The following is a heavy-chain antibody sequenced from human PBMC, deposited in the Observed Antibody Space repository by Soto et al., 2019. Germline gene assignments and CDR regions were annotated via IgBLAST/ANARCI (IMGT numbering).Heavy chain of an antibody. CDR2: ISAYNGNT. J-gene: IGHJ4*02. CDR3: ARDSGYEEVRSERAY. CDR1: GYTFTSYG. D-gene: IGHD5-12*01. V-gene: IGHV1-18*01. Sequence: QVQLAQSGAEVKKPGASMKVSCKASGYTFTSYGMSWVRQAPGPGLEWMGWISAYNGNTKYAQKLQGRVTMTTDTSTSTAYMELRSLRSHDTVVYYCARDSGYEEVRSERAYWGQESLVTVSS.